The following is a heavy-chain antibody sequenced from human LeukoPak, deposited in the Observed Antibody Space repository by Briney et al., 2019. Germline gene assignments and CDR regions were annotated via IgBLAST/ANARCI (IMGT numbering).Heavy chain of an antibody. Sequence: ASVKVSCKASGYTFTGYYMHWVRQAPGQGLEWMGRINPNSGGTNYAQKFQGRVTMTRDTSISTAYMELSRLRSDDTAVYYCARDLGADYGGNWFDPWGQGTLVTVSS. D-gene: IGHD4-23*01. CDR3: ARDLGADYGGNWFDP. CDR1: GYTFTGYY. CDR2: INPNSGGT. V-gene: IGHV1-2*06. J-gene: IGHJ5*02.